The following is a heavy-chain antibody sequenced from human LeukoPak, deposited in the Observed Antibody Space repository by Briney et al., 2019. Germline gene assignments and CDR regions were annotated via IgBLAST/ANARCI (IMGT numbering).Heavy chain of an antibody. D-gene: IGHD2-15*01. V-gene: IGHV3-48*03. CDR3: ARDYCSGGSCYSDY. CDR1: GFTFSSYE. CDR2: ISSSRSTI. Sequence: GGSLRLSCAASGFTFSSYEMNWVRQAPGKGLEWVSCISSSRSTIYYADSVKGRFTISRDNAKNALYLQMNSLRAEDTAVYYCARDYCSGGSCYSDYWGQGTLVTVSS. J-gene: IGHJ4*02.